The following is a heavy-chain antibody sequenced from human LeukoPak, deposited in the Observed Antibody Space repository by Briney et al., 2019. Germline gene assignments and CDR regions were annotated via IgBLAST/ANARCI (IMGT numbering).Heavy chain of an antibody. J-gene: IGHJ4*02. D-gene: IGHD3-10*01. V-gene: IGHV3-23*01. CDR2: VLGSGVPT. CDR1: GIIFSKYG. CDR3: AKDRGGNYNGGSDY. Sequence: PGGSLRLSCAASGIIFSKYGMSWVRQAPGKGLEWVATVLGSGVPTYYADSVKGRFTISRDNSKNTLYLQMSSLRVEDMAVYYCAKDRGGNYNGGSDYWGQGTLVTVSS.